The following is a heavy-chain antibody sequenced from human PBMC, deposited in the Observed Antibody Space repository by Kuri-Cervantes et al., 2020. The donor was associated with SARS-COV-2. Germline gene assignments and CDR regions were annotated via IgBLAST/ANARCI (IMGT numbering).Heavy chain of an antibody. Sequence: SETLSLTCTVSGGSISSGGYYWSWIRQHPGKGLEWIGYIYYSGSTYYDPSLKSRVTISVDTSKNQFSLKLSSVTAADTAVYYCARAMIVVVPAAMQSTYSSSYYYYYGMDVWGQGTTVTVSS. CDR1: GGSISSGGYY. CDR2: IYYSGST. J-gene: IGHJ6*02. V-gene: IGHV4-31*03. D-gene: IGHD2-2*01. CDR3: ARAMIVVVPAAMQSTYSSSYYYYYGMDV.